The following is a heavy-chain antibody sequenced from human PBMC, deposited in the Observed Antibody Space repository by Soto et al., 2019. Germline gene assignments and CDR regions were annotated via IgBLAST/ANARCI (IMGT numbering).Heavy chain of an antibody. CDR3: ARGRYGAY. CDR2: ISAHNGNT. CDR1: GYIFTTYG. J-gene: IGHJ4*02. D-gene: IGHD3-10*01. V-gene: IGHV1-18*01. Sequence: QVHLVQSGAEVKKPGASVKVSCKGSGYIFTTYGITWVRQAPGQGLEWMGWISAHNGNTNYAQKLQGRVTVTRDTTTSTAYMELRNSRSDDTAVYYCARGRYGAYWGQGALVTVSS.